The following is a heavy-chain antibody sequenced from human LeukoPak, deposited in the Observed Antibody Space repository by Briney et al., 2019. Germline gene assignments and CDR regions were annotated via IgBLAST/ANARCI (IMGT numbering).Heavy chain of an antibody. CDR1: GYTFTCYY. J-gene: IGHJ6*03. V-gene: IGHV1-2*02. CDR3: ASTDYGDYSYYYYYMDV. Sequence: ASVKVSCKASGYTFTCYYMHWVRQAPGQGLEWMGWINPNSGGTNYAQKFQGRVTMTRDTSISTAYMELSRLRSDDTAVYYCASTDYGDYSYYYYYMDVWGKGTTVTVSS. CDR2: INPNSGGT. D-gene: IGHD4-17*01.